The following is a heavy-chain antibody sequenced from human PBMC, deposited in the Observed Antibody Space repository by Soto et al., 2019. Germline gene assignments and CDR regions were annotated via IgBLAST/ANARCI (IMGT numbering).Heavy chain of an antibody. V-gene: IGHV3-23*01. CDR2: ISGSGGST. Sequence: PGGSLRLSCAASGFTFSSYAMSWVRQAPGKGLEWVSAISGSGGSTYYADSVKGRVTITADKSTSTAYMELSSLRSEDTAVYYCASLAVADVAFDIWGQGTMVTVSS. D-gene: IGHD6-19*01. CDR3: ASLAVADVAFDI. J-gene: IGHJ3*02. CDR1: GFTFSSYA.